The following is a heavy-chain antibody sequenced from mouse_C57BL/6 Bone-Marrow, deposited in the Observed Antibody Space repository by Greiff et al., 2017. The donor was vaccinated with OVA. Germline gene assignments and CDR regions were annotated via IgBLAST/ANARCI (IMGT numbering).Heavy chain of an antibody. CDR3: ARERAPNWDLFFAY. D-gene: IGHD4-1*01. V-gene: IGHV5-4*01. Sequence: EVQGVESGGGLVKPGGSLKLSCAASGFTFSSYAMSWVRQTPEKRLEWVATISDGGSYTYYPDNVKGRFTISRDNAKNNLYLQMSHLKSEDTAMYYCARERAPNWDLFFAYWGQGTLVTVSA. CDR1: GFTFSSYA. CDR2: ISDGGSYT. J-gene: IGHJ3*01.